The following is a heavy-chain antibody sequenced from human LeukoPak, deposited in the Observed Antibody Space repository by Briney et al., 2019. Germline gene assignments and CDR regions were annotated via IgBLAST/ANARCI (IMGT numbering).Heavy chain of an antibody. CDR2: INPAGTGT. CDR3: ARFGYVAAVDV. CDR1: GFSFSAYW. D-gene: IGHD2-15*01. V-gene: IGHV3-7*01. Sequence: GGSLRLSCAASGFSFSAYWMTWVRQAPGTGLEWVANINPAGTGTYYVDPVKGRFTVSRDNAKNLLYLQMNSLRAEDTAVYHCARFGYVAAVDVWGQGTLVTVSS. J-gene: IGHJ4*02.